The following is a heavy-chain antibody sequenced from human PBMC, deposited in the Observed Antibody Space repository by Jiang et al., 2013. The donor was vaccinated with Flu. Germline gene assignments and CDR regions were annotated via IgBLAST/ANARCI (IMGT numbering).Heavy chain of an antibody. CDR1: GDSVSSNSAA. J-gene: IGHJ4*02. V-gene: IGHV6-1*01. Sequence: QTLSLTCAISGDSVSSNSAAWNWIRQSPSRGLEWLGRIYYRPKWYNEYAVSVKSRIIINPDTPKNQFSLQLNPVTPEDTAVYYCAREVAAGWDYWGQGTLVTVSS. D-gene: IGHD6-13*01. CDR3: AREVAAGWDY. CDR2: IYYRPKWYN.